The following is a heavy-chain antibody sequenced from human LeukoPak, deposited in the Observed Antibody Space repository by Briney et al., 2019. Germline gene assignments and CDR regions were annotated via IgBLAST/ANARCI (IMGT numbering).Heavy chain of an antibody. CDR2: INTNTGNP. D-gene: IGHD4-11*01. V-gene: IGHV7-4-1*02. Sequence: ASVKLSCKASGYTFTSYAMNWERHAPGQGLEWMGWINTNTGNPTYAQGFTGRFVFSFYTSVSTAYLQFSSLKAEDTDVYSWARNEEYSKADYWGQGTLVTVSS. J-gene: IGHJ4*02. CDR3: ARNEEYSKADY. CDR1: GYTFTSYA.